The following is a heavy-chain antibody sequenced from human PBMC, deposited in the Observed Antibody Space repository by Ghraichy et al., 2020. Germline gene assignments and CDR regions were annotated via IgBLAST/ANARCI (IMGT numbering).Heavy chain of an antibody. J-gene: IGHJ5*02. CDR3: AKDLFGSGWYNYFDP. CDR2: ISHDGGST. D-gene: IGHD6-19*01. CDR1: GFTFSTFG. V-gene: IGHV3-30*18. Sequence: GSLRISCEASGFTFSTFGMHWVRQAPGKGLEWVTMISHDGGSTYYADSVRGRFTISRDNSKNTLFLQMNSLGPGDSGFYYCAKDLFGSGWYNYFDPWGQGTLVTVSS.